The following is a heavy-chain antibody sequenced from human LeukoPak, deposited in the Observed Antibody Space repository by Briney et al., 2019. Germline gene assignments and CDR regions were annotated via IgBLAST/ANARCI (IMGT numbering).Heavy chain of an antibody. CDR3: ARSALKWSGLKEYYFDY. CDR1: GFTFSSYA. V-gene: IGHV3-23*01. CDR2: ISGSGGST. D-gene: IGHD3-3*01. Sequence: GGSLRLSCAASGFTFSSYAMSWVRQAPGKGLEWVSAISGSGGSTYYADSVKGRFTISRDNSKNTLYLQMNSLRAEDTAVYYCARSALKWSGLKEYYFDYWGQGTLVTVSS. J-gene: IGHJ4*02.